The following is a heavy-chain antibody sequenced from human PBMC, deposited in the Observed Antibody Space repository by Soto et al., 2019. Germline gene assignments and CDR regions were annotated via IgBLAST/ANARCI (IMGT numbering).Heavy chain of an antibody. V-gene: IGHV1-24*01. CDR2: YDPAKGET. J-gene: IGHJ4*02. CDR3: ATGDQLSAEVTGISFSF. CDR1: GYTLRELN. Sequence: QVQLRQSGPDVERPGASVKVSCHVTGYTLRELNLHWVRRAPGKGLEWLAGYDPAKGETFYAQTMKDRIIVTEDTSAVTAYMELRDLTFDDSAVYYCATGDQLSAEVTGISFSFWGQGTRVTVSS. D-gene: IGHD2-21*02.